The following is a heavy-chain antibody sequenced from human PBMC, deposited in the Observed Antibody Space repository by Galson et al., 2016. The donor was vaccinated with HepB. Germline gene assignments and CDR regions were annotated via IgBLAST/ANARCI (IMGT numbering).Heavy chain of an antibody. CDR3: ARFWNGNYFDY. D-gene: IGHD3-3*01. CDR2: VYQNGNT. CDR1: GASISSTDW. J-gene: IGHJ4*02. V-gene: IGHV4-4*02. Sequence: LTCAVSGASISSTDWWSWVRQPPGKGLEWIGEVYQNGNTNYKPSLKSRVTISVDKSENQFSLRLSSVTAADTAVYYCARFWNGNYFDYWGQGTLVTVSS.